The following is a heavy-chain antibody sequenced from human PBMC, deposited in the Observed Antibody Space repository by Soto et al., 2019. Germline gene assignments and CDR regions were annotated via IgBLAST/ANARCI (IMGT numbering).Heavy chain of an antibody. CDR1: GFTFSSYW. CDR2: INSDGSST. CDR3: ARAAPSETYYYDSSGFDY. Sequence: HPGGSLRLSCAASGFTFSSYWMHWVRQAPGKGLVWVSRINSDGSSTSYADSVKGRFTISRDNAKNTLYLQMNSLRAEDTAVYYCARAAPSETYYYDSSGFDYWGQGTLVTVSS. D-gene: IGHD3-22*01. J-gene: IGHJ4*02. V-gene: IGHV3-74*01.